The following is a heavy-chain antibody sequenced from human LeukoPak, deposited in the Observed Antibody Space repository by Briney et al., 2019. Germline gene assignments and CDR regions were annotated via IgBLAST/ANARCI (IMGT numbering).Heavy chain of an antibody. Sequence: SETLSLTCTVSGGSINNYYWSRIRQPPGKGLEWIGYIYYSGSTNYNPSLKSRVTISVDTSKNQFSLNLSSVTAADTAVYYCARDSTPYGHSGYWGQGTLVTVSP. V-gene: IGHV4-59*01. D-gene: IGHD4-17*01. CDR2: IYYSGST. J-gene: IGHJ4*02. CDR3: ARDSTPYGHSGY. CDR1: GGSINNYY.